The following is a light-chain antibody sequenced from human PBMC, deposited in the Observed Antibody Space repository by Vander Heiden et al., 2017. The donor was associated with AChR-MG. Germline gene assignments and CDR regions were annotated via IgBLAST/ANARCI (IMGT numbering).Light chain of an antibody. CDR1: QSVSSNY. J-gene: IGKJ2*01. V-gene: IGKV3-20*01. CDR2: GAS. CDR3: QQYGSSPPHT. Sequence: EIVLTQSPGTLSLSPGERAPRSSRASQSVSSNYLAWYQQNPGQAPRLLVFGASSSATGIPDRFSGSGSGTDFTLTISRLEPQDFALYYCQQYGSSPPHTFGQGTKLEIK.